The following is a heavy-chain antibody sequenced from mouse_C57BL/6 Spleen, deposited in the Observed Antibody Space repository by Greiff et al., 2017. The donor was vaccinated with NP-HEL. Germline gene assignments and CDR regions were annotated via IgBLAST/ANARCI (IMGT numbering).Heavy chain of an antibody. D-gene: IGHD1-1*01. Sequence: DVMLVESGGGLVQPKGSLKLSCAASGFSFNTYAMNWVRQAPGKGLEWVARIRSKSNNYATYYADSVKDRFTISRDDSESMLYLQMNNLKTEDTAMYYCVRGYGSSFWYFDVWGTGTTVTVSS. J-gene: IGHJ1*03. CDR1: GFSFNTYA. CDR2: IRSKSNNYAT. V-gene: IGHV10-1*01. CDR3: VRGYGSSFWYFDV.